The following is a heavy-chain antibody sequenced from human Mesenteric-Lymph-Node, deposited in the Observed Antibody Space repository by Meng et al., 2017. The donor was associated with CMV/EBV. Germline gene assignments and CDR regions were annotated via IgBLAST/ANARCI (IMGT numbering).Heavy chain of an antibody. J-gene: IGHJ4*02. D-gene: IGHD1-1*01. V-gene: IGHV3-74*01. CDR2: INSDGSST. CDR1: GFTFSSYW. Sequence: GESLKISCAASGFTFSSYWMHWVRQAPGKGLVWVSRINSDGSSTNYADSVKGRFTISRDNAKNTLFLQMNSLRADDTAVYYCARAPLVRSAQLEKWGQGSLVTVSS. CDR3: ARAPLVRSAQLEK.